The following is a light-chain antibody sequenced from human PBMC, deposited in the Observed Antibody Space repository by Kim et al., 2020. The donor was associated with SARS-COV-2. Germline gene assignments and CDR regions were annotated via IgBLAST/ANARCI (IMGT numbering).Light chain of an antibody. CDR2: DAS. CDR1: QGITRS. V-gene: IGKV1-16*01. J-gene: IGKJ2*01. Sequence: SASVGDTVTITCRSRQGITRSLAWYQHKPGKAPKSLIYDASNLHRGVPSRFSGSGSGTEFTLTISSLQPEDFATYYCQKYNTYPHTFGQGTKLEI. CDR3: QKYNTYPHT.